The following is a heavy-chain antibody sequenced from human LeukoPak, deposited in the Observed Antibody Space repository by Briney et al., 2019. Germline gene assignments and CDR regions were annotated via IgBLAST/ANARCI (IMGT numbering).Heavy chain of an antibody. CDR3: ARDGDYYGSGTGGGFDP. J-gene: IGHJ5*02. D-gene: IGHD3-10*01. V-gene: IGHV3-33*01. Sequence: PGGSLRLSCAASGFTFSSYGMHWVRQAPGKGLEWVAVIWYDGSNKYYADSVKGRFTISRDNSKNTLYLQMNSLRAEDTAVYYCARDGDYYGSGTGGGFDPWGQGTLVTVSS. CDR2: IWYDGSNK. CDR1: GFTFSSYG.